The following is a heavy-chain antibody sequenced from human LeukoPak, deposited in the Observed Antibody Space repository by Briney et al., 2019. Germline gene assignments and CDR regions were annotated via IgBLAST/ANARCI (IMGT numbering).Heavy chain of an antibody. J-gene: IGHJ4*02. V-gene: IGHV4-34*01. CDR1: GGSFSGYY. Sequence: PSETLSLTCAVYGGSFSGYYWSWIRQPPGKGLEWIGEINHSGSTNYNPSLKSRVTISVDTSKNQFSLKLSSVTAADTAVYYCAGGDSFSGNIACWGQGTLVTVSS. CDR3: AGGDSFSGNIAC. CDR2: INHSGST. D-gene: IGHD2-21*01.